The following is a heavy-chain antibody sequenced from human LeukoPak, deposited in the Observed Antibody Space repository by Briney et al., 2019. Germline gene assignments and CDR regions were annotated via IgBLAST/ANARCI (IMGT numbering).Heavy chain of an antibody. CDR2: INTDMSST. Sequence: PGGSLRLSCAASGYTFSSYAMHWVRQAPGKGLVWVSRINTDMSSTIYTGSVKGRFTISRDNAKNTLYLQMNSLRAEDTAVYYCARDLSHCSGGSCYSAHFDYWGLGTLVTVSS. CDR1: GYTFSSYA. V-gene: IGHV3-74*01. J-gene: IGHJ4*02. CDR3: ARDLSHCSGGSCYSAHFDY. D-gene: IGHD2-15*01.